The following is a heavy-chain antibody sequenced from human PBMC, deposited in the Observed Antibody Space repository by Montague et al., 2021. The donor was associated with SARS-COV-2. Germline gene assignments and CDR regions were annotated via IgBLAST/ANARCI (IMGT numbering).Heavy chain of an antibody. CDR1: GASISSSGYY. CDR2: IYYSGST. D-gene: IGHD6-13*01. Sequence: SETLSLTCTVSGASISSSGYYWGWTRQHPGKGLEWIGSIYYSGSTYYNPSLKSRVTISADTSKNQFSLKLSSVTAADTAVYYCASVGIQQMVLFAGLDVWGQGTMVTVSS. J-gene: IGHJ3*01. V-gene: IGHV4-39*07. CDR3: ASVGIQQMVLFAGLDV.